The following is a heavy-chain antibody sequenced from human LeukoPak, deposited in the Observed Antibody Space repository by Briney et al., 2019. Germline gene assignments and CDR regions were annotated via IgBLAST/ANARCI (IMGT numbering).Heavy chain of an antibody. CDR3: ARSGLYYPGSGSFDY. D-gene: IGHD3-10*01. CDR2: IYNTGST. Sequence: PSETLSLTCTVSGDSVTSGGYYWNWIRQPPVKGLEWIGYIYNTGSTNYNPSLKSRINISAATSKNQFSLKLKSVTAADTAIYYCARSGLYYPGSGSFDYWGQGALVTVSS. CDR1: GDSVTSGGYY. J-gene: IGHJ4*02. V-gene: IGHV4-61*08.